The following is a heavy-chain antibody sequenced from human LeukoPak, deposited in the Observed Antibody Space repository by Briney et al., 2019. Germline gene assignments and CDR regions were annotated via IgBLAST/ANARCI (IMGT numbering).Heavy chain of an antibody. D-gene: IGHD3-22*01. V-gene: IGHV1-2*02. Sequence: ASVKVSCKASGYTFTGYYMHWVRQAPGQGLEWMGWINPNSGGTNYAQKFQGRVTMTRDTSISTAYMELSRLRSHDTAVYYCARGDTYYYGNSGQDWFDPWGQGTLVTVSS. CDR1: GYTFTGYY. CDR3: ARGDTYYYGNSGQDWFDP. J-gene: IGHJ5*02. CDR2: INPNSGGT.